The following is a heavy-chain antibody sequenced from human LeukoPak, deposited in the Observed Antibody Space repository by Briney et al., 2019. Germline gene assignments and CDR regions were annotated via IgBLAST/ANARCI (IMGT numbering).Heavy chain of an antibody. CDR2: IYYSGST. D-gene: IGHD1-26*01. V-gene: IGHV4-59*01. J-gene: IGHJ5*02. CDR1: GGSISSYY. CDR3: ARGGSYSRTWFDP. Sequence: SETLSLTCTVSGGSISSYYWSWIRQPPGKGLEWIGYIYYSGSTNYNPSLKSRVTISVDTSKNQFSLKLSSVTAADTAVYYCARGGSYSRTWFDPWGQGTLVTVSS.